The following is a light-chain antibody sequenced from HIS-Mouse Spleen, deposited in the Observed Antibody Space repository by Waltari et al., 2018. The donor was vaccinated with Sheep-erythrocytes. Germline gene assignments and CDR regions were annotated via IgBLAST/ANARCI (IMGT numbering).Light chain of an antibody. CDR2: DVS. CDR3: CSYAGSYTLV. J-gene: IGLJ2*01. V-gene: IGLV2-11*01. Sequence: QSALTQPRSVSGSPGQSVTISCTGTSSDVGGYTYVSWYQQHPGKAPKLMIYDVSKRPSGGPDRCSGSKSGNTASLTISGLQAEDEADYYCCSYAGSYTLVFGGGTKLTVL. CDR1: SSDVGGYTY.